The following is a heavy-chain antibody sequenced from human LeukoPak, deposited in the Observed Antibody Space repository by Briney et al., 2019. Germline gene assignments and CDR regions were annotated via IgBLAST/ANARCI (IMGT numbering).Heavy chain of an antibody. V-gene: IGHV1-69*13. Sequence: SVKVSCKASGGTFSSYAISWVRQAPGQGLEWMGGIIPIFGTANYAQKFQGRVTITADESTSTAYMELSSLRSEDTAVYYCAREAGIGYSYGYVFVHWGQGTLVTVSS. CDR3: AREAGIGYSYGYVFVH. J-gene: IGHJ5*02. CDR1: GGTFSSYA. D-gene: IGHD5-18*01. CDR2: IIPIFGTA.